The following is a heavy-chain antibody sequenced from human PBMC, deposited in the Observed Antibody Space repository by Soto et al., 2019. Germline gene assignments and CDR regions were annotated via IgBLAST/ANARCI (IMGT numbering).Heavy chain of an antibody. CDR1: GASITTDNFY. J-gene: IGHJ4*02. V-gene: IGHV4-39*01. CDR2: SSFTGNT. CDR3: ARPDSSSWAAPFDY. D-gene: IGHD6-13*01. Sequence: QLQLQESGPGLVRPSETLTLTCTVSGASITTDNFYWVWIRQPPGKGLEWIGSSSFTGNTYFHPSPRTRVTIFVDTSKNQFSLKLNCVTAADTAVYSCARPDSSSWAAPFDYWGQGTLVTVSS.